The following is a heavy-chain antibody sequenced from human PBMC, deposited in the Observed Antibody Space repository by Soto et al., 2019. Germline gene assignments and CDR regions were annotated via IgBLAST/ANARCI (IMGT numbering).Heavy chain of an antibody. J-gene: IGHJ4*02. CDR3: ARAPYGSGSSYYFDD. V-gene: IGHV3-7*03. CDR2: INQDGSEK. D-gene: IGHD3-10*01. Sequence: EVLLVESGGGLVQPGGSLRLSCAASGFTFSSYWMSWVRQAPGKGLEWVAHINQDGSEKYYVDSVKGRFTISRDNAKKSLYLQMNSLRAEDTAVYYCARAPYGSGSSYYFDDWGQGTLVTVSS. CDR1: GFTFSSYW.